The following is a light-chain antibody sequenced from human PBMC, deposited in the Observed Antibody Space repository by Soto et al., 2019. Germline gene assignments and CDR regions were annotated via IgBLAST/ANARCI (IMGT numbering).Light chain of an antibody. V-gene: IGKV3-15*01. CDR2: YVS. Sequence: ESVASLSPATLSMPPAERATLSCRASQSVSSKLAWFQQKPGQAPSLLIYYVSTRATGVPVRFSGSGSGTEFTLTINILQAEDFTVYCCQHYNYWPVTLGQGTRLEI. CDR1: QSVSSK. CDR3: QHYNYWPVT. J-gene: IGKJ5*01.